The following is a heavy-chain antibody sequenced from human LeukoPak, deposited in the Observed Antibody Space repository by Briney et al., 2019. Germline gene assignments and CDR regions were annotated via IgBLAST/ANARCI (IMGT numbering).Heavy chain of an antibody. J-gene: IGHJ6*02. V-gene: IGHV3-21*01. CDR2: ISSSSSYI. Sequence: GGSLRLSCAASGFTFSSYGMHWVRQAPGKGLEWVSSISSSSSYIYYADSVKGRFTISRDNAKNSLYLQMNSLRAEDTAVYYCARVANTAMVTDYYYGMDVWGQGTTVTVSS. CDR3: ARVANTAMVTDYYYGMDV. D-gene: IGHD5-18*01. CDR1: GFTFSSYG.